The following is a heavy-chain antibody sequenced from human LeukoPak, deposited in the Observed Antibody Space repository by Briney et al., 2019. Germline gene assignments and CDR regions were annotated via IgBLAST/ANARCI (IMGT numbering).Heavy chain of an antibody. CDR2: ISWNSGSI. D-gene: IGHD3-22*01. CDR1: GFTFDDYA. CDR3: AKDFGYYDSSGYYWAHDAFDI. V-gene: IGHV3-9*01. J-gene: IGHJ3*02. Sequence: GRSLRLSCAASGFTFDDYAMHWVRQAPGKGLEWVSGISWNSGSIGYADSVKGRFTISRDNAKNSLCLQMNSLRAEDTALYYCAKDFGYYDSSGYYWAHDAFDIWGQGTMVTVSS.